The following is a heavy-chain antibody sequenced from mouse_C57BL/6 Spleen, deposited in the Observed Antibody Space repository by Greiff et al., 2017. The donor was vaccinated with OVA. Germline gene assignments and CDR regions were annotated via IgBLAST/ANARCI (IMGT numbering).Heavy chain of an antibody. CDR1: GYAFTNYL. D-gene: IGHD2-4*01. J-gene: IGHJ2*01. V-gene: IGHV1-54*01. CDR3: ARGDDYALDY. Sequence: VQLQQSGAELVRPGTSVKVSCKASGYAFTNYLIEWVKQRPGQGLEWIGVINPGSGGTNYNEKFKGKATLTADKSSGTAYMQLSSLTSEDSAVYFCARGDDYALDYWGQGTTLTVSS. CDR2: INPGSGGT.